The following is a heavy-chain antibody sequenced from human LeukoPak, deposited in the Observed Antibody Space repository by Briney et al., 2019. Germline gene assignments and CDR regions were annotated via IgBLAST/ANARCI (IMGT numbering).Heavy chain of an antibody. D-gene: IGHD3-22*01. Sequence: GASVKVSCKASGYTFTSYGISWVRQAPGQGLEWMGWISAYNGNTNYAQKLQGRVTMTTDTSTSTAYMELRSLRSDDTAVYYCASGSTDSSGYPTTPDPDAFDIWGQGTMVTVSS. J-gene: IGHJ3*02. CDR1: GYTFTSYG. CDR2: ISAYNGNT. CDR3: ASGSTDSSGYPTTPDPDAFDI. V-gene: IGHV1-18*01.